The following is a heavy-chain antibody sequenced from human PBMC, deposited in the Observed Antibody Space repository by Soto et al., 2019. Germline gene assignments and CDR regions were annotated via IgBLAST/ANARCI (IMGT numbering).Heavy chain of an antibody. V-gene: IGHV3-7*01. CDR3: ARDLGYADYDTHFDC. J-gene: IGHJ4*02. Sequence: GGSLRLSCAASGFTFSTYWMSWVRQAPGKGLEWVANIKQDESEKYYVDSVKGRFTISRDNAKNSLYLQMNSLTAEDTAVYYCARDLGYADYDTHFDCWGQGTLVTVSS. D-gene: IGHD5-12*01. CDR2: IKQDESEK. CDR1: GFTFSTYW.